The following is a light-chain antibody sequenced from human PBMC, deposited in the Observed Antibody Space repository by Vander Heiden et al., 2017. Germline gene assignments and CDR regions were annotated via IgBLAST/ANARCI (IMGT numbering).Light chain of an antibody. J-gene: IGLJ1*01. Sequence: QSVLTQPASVSGSPGQSITISCTGTTRDIGGNNYDSWYQQHPGKAPKLLIFEVASRPSGVSNRFSGSKSGNTASLTISGLQAEDESDYYCSSHSSNTSPFVFGSGTTVTVL. CDR2: EVA. CDR3: SSHSSNTSPFV. CDR1: TRDIGGNNY. V-gene: IGLV2-14*01.